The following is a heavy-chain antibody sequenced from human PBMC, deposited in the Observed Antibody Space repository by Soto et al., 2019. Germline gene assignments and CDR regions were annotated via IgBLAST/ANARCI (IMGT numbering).Heavy chain of an antibody. Sequence: GESLKISCKGSGYSFTSYWISWVRQVPGKGLEWMGRIDPSDSYTNYSPSFQGHVTISADKSISTAYLQWSSLKASDTAMYYCASSGNWNYDYYYGMDVWGQGTTVTVSS. CDR2: IDPSDSYT. J-gene: IGHJ6*02. CDR3: ASSGNWNYDYYYGMDV. V-gene: IGHV5-10-1*01. D-gene: IGHD1-20*01. CDR1: GYSFTSYW.